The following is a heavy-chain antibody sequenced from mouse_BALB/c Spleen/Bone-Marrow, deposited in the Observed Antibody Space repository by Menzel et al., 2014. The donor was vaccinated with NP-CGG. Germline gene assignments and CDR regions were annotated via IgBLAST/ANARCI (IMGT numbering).Heavy chain of an antibody. CDR2: IWGDGST. V-gene: IGHV2-3*01. Sequence: VQLQQSGPGLAAPSQSLSITCTVSGFSLISDGVSWVRQPPGKGLEWLGVIWGDGSTNYHSALISRLSISKDNSKSQVFLKLNSLQTNDTATYYCANYDGFVFAYWGQGTLVTVSA. CDR3: ANYDGFVFAY. J-gene: IGHJ3*01. CDR1: GFSLISDG. D-gene: IGHD2-3*01.